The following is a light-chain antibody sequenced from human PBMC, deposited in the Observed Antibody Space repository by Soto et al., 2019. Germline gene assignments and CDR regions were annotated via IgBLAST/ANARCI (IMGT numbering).Light chain of an antibody. CDR2: AAS. Sequence: DFQMTQSPSTLSASVGDRVTITCRASQSISSWLAWYQQKPGKAPKLLIYAASSLQSGVPSRFSGSRSGTDFTLTISSLQPDDFATYYCQQYNSYSWTFGQGTKVDIK. CDR3: QQYNSYSWT. J-gene: IGKJ1*01. V-gene: IGKV1-5*01. CDR1: QSISSW.